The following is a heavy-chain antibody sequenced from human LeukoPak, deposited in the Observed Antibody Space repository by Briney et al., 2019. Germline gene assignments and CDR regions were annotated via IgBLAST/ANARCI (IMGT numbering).Heavy chain of an antibody. D-gene: IGHD3-9*01. J-gene: IGHJ3*02. CDR2: ISYDGSNK. Sequence: PGRSLRLSCAGSGVPFSTYAMQWVRPAPGKGLEWVAVISYDGSNKYYADSVKGRFTISRDNSKNTLYLQMNSLRPEDSAVYYCARDQDALTGNGAFDIWGQGTMVTVSS. CDR3: ARDQDALTGNGAFDI. CDR1: GVPFSTYA. V-gene: IGHV3-30-3*01.